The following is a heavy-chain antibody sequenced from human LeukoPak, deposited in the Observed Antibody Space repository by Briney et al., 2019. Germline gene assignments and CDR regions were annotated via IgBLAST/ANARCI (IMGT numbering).Heavy chain of an antibody. J-gene: IGHJ4*02. CDR3: ARTRYYYNSRSYGAPYYSDS. CDR1: GGSISSNSYY. CDR2: IYYSGST. Sequence: SETLSLTCAVSGGSISSNSYYWGWIRQPPGTGLEWIGSIYYSGSTYYNPSLKSRVTISVDTSKNQFSLKLSSVTAADTAVYYCARTRYYYNSRSYGAPYYSDSWGQGTLVTVSS. V-gene: IGHV4-39*01. D-gene: IGHD3-10*01.